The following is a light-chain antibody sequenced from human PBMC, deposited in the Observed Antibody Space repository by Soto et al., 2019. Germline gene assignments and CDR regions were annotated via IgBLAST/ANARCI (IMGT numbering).Light chain of an antibody. V-gene: IGKV3-20*01. CDR2: GAS. CDR1: QSVSSSY. J-gene: IGKJ1*01. CDR3: QQYGRT. Sequence: EIELTQSPGTLSLSPGERATLSCRASQSVSSSYLAWYQQKPGQAPRLLNYGASSRATGIPDRFSGSGSGTDFTLTISRLEPEDFAVYYCQQYGRTFGQGTKVEIK.